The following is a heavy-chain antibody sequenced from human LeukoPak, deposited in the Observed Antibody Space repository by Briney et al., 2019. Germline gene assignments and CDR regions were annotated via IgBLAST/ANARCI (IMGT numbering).Heavy chain of an antibody. Sequence: GGSLRLSCAASGFTFSSYWMTWVRQAPGKGLEWVANIKQDGSEEYYVDSMKGRFTISRDNAKNSLYLQMNSLRAEDTALYYCARVRGGLVPTAMGLDYWGQGTLVTVSS. V-gene: IGHV3-7*01. J-gene: IGHJ4*02. D-gene: IGHD2-2*01. CDR2: IKQDGSEE. CDR3: ARVRGGLVPTAMGLDY. CDR1: GFTFSSYW.